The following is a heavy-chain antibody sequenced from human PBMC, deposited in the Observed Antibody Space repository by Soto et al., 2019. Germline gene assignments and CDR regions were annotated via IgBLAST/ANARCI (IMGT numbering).Heavy chain of an antibody. CDR1: GYNFAGYW. Sequence: PGESLKISCKGSGYNFAGYWIAWVRQVPGKGLELMGIIYPSDSDTRYRPSFQGQVTISADKSISSAYLQWSSLRASDTAMYYCARRGVSTRTFDYWGQGTPVTVSS. J-gene: IGHJ4*02. D-gene: IGHD3-3*01. CDR3: ARRGVSTRTFDY. V-gene: IGHV5-51*01. CDR2: IYPSDSDT.